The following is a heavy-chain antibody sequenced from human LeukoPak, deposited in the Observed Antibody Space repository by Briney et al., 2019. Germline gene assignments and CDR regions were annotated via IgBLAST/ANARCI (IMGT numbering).Heavy chain of an antibody. D-gene: IGHD5-18*01. V-gene: IGHV1-69*13. CDR3: ARRTAMDSYFDY. Sequence: GASVKVSCKASGGTFSSYAISWVRQAPGQGLKWMGGIIPIFGTANYAQKFQGRVTITADESTSTAYMELSSLRSEDTAVYYCARRTAMDSYFDYWGQGTLVTVSS. J-gene: IGHJ4*02. CDR1: GGTFSSYA. CDR2: IIPIFGTA.